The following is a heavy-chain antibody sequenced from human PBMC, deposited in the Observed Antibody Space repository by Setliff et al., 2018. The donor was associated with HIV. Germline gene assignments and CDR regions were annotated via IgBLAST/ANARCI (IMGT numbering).Heavy chain of an antibody. CDR3: ARDPHPWGEYSSSCPGDY. CDR2: IYYSGST. V-gene: IGHV4-39*02. J-gene: IGHJ4*02. Sequence: PSETLSLTCTITNASAGSSEFYWGWIRQSPGKGLEWIGTIYYSGSTYLNPSLKSRVTISVDTSKNQLSLSVQSVTAADTAVYYCARDPHPWGEYSSSCPGDYWGQGTLVTVSS. D-gene: IGHD6-6*01. CDR1: NASAGSSEFY.